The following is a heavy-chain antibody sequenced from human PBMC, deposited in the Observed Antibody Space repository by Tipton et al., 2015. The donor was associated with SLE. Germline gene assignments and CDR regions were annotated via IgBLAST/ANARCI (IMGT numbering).Heavy chain of an antibody. CDR2: IYGSGST. D-gene: IGHD3-3*01. V-gene: IGHV4-61*02. CDR1: GGSISGGNSY. J-gene: IGHJ4*02. Sequence: TLSLTCTVSGGSISGGNSYWSWIRQPAGKRLEWIGRIYGSGSTIYNPPLKSRVTISVDTSKNHFSLKLSSVTAADTAVYYCARAYDFWSGYYSWGQGTLVTVSS. CDR3: ARAYDFWSGYYS.